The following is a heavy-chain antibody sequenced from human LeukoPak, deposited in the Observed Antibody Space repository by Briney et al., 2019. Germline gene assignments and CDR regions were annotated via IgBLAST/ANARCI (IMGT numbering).Heavy chain of an antibody. Sequence: PGRSLRLSCAASGFTFSSYAMHWVRQAPGKGLEWVAVISYDGSNKYYADSVKGRFTISRDNSKNTLYLQMNSLRAEDTAVYYCARGPSMVRGVMSFDPWGQGTLVTVSS. V-gene: IGHV3-30*01. D-gene: IGHD3-10*01. CDR2: ISYDGSNK. CDR1: GFTFSSYA. J-gene: IGHJ5*02. CDR3: ARGPSMVRGVMSFDP.